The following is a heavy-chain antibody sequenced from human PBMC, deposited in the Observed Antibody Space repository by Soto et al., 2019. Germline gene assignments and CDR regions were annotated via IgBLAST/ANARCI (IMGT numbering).Heavy chain of an antibody. J-gene: IGHJ4*02. D-gene: IGHD3-22*01. V-gene: IGHV3-64*04. CDR2: ISSNGGST. CDR1: GFTFSSYA. CDR3: AKDSYYHDTSGYYIFDY. Sequence: GGSLRLSCSASGFTFSSYAMHWVRQAPGKGLEYVSAISSNGGSTYYADSVKGRFTISRDNSKNTLYLQMNSLRAEDTAVYYCAKDSYYHDTSGYYIFDYWGQGTLVTVSS.